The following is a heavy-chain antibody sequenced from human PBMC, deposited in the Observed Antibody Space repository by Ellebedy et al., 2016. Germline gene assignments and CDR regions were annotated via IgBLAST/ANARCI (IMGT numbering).Heavy chain of an antibody. Sequence: GESLKISXAASGFTFSSYAMSWVRQAPGKGLEWVSAISGSGGSTYYADSVKGRFTISRDNSKNTLYLQMNSLRAEDTAVYYCAKGTSSGHQDYWGQGTLVTVSS. CDR1: GFTFSSYA. V-gene: IGHV3-23*01. CDR2: ISGSGGST. CDR3: AKGTSSGHQDY. J-gene: IGHJ4*02. D-gene: IGHD6-19*01.